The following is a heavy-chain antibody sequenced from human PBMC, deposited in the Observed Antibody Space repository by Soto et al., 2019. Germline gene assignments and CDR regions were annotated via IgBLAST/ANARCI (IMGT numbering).Heavy chain of an antibody. CDR1: GVSISSTTYY. J-gene: IGHJ4*02. CDR3: ARHQPFILGEYNDF. V-gene: IGHV4-39*01. D-gene: IGHD3-16*01. CDR2: IYYTGTT. Sequence: QLQLQESGPGLVKPSETLSLTCTVSGVSISSTTYYWGWIRQPPGEGLEWIGSIYYTGTTYYNPSLKSRVTIFVDTSRNQLSLRLSSVTAADTAVFYCARHQPFILGEYNDFWGQGALVTVSS.